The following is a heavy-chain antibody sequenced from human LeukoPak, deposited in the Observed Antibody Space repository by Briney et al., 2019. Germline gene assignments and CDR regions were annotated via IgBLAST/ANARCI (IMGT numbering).Heavy chain of an antibody. D-gene: IGHD2-2*01. J-gene: IGHJ3*02. CDR3: AREPPVDPLCSSTSCPHDGGPPEAFDI. Sequence: ASVKVSCKASGYTFTSYGISWVRQAPGQGLKWMGWISAYNGNTNYAQKLQGRVTMTTDTSTSTAYMELRSLRSDDTAVYYCAREPPVDPLCSSTSCPHDGGPPEAFDIWGQGTMVTVSS. CDR2: ISAYNGNT. CDR1: GYTFTSYG. V-gene: IGHV1-18*01.